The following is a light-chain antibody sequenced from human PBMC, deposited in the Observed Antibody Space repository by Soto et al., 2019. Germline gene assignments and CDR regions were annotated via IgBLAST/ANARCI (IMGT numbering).Light chain of an antibody. J-gene: IGKJ4*01. CDR3: QQYDNLSALT. CDR2: DAS. V-gene: IGKV1-33*01. Sequence: DIQMTQSPSSLSASVGDRVTIACRASQSISNYLNWYQQKPGQAPKLLIYDASNLETGVPSRFSGSGSGTDFTFTISSLQPEDIATYYCQQYDNLSALTFGGGTKVDIK. CDR1: QSISNY.